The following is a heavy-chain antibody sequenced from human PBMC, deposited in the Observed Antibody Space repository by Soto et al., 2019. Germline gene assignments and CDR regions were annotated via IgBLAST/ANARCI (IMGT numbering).Heavy chain of an antibody. J-gene: IGHJ6*02. CDR2: ISYDGSNK. CDR3: AKWESGMDV. V-gene: IGHV3-30*18. CDR1: GFTFSSYG. Sequence: QVQLVESGGGVVQPGRSLRLSCAASGFTFSSYGMHWVRQASGKGLEWVAVISYDGSNKYCADSVKGRFTISRDNSKNTLYLQMNSLRAEDTAVYYCAKWESGMDVWGQGTTVTVSS. D-gene: IGHD1-26*01.